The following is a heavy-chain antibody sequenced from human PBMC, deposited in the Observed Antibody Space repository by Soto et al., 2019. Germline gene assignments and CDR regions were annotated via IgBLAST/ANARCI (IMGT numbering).Heavy chain of an antibody. V-gene: IGHV3-7*03. Sequence: PGGSLRLSCAASGFTFSSYWMSWVRQAPGKGLEWVANIKQDGSEKYYVDSVKGRFTISRDNAKNSLYLQMNSLRAEDTAVYYCARGLGQYSSSPGGMDVWGQGTTVTVSS. J-gene: IGHJ6*02. CDR1: GFTFSSYW. CDR2: IKQDGSEK. D-gene: IGHD6-6*01. CDR3: ARGLGQYSSSPGGMDV.